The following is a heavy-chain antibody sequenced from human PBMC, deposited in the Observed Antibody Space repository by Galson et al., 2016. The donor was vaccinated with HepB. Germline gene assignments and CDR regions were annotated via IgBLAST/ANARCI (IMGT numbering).Heavy chain of an antibody. V-gene: IGHV3-30*04. D-gene: IGHD1-1*01. Sequence: SLRLSCAASGFPFSSYAVHWVRQAPGKGLEWVAVTSFDGSDKYYTDSVKGRFTVSRDNSRNTLFLQMSSLRAEDTAVYYCARDTGWNEQFDYWGQGTLVTVSS. CDR3: ARDTGWNEQFDY. CDR1: GFPFSSYA. J-gene: IGHJ4*02. CDR2: TSFDGSDK.